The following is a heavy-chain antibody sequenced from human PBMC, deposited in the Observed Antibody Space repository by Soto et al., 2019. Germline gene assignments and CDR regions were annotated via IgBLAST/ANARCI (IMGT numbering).Heavy chain of an antibody. V-gene: IGHV3-30*03. CDR3: VRVIAARPDYGMDV. Sequence: QVHLVESGGGMVQPGGSLRLSCTPSGFTFRNYGLHWVRQAPGKGLEWVALISYDGDNKYYTDSARGRFTVSRDNFKNTLFLQMDSLRPEDTAVYYCVRVIAARPDYGMDVWGQGTTVTVSS. J-gene: IGHJ6*02. CDR2: ISYDGDNK. D-gene: IGHD6-6*01. CDR1: GFTFRNYG.